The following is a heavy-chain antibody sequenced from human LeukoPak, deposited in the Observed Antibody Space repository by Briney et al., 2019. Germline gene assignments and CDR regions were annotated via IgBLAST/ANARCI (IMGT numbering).Heavy chain of an antibody. D-gene: IGHD3-10*01. Sequence: GGSLRLSCAASGFTFDDYAMHWVRQAPGKGLEWVSGISWNSGSIGYADSVKGRFTISRDNAKNSLYLQMNSLRAEDTALYYCAKGNSPNYYGSGFDNWGQGTLVTVSS. J-gene: IGHJ4*02. V-gene: IGHV3-9*01. CDR3: AKGNSPNYYGSGFDN. CDR2: ISWNSGSI. CDR1: GFTFDDYA.